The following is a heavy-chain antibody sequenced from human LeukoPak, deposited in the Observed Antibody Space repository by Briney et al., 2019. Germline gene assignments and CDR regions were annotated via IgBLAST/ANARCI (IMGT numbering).Heavy chain of an antibody. V-gene: IGHV1-69*13. CDR3: ASYLAQLGYYYDSSGYSEGYFDY. CDR1: GYTFTSYA. Sequence: GASVNVSCKASGYTFTSYAMHWVRQAPGQGLEWMGGIIPIFGTANYAQKFQGRVTITADESTSTAYMELSSLRSEDTAVYYCASYLAQLGYYYDSSGYSEGYFDYWGQGTLVTVSS. D-gene: IGHD3-22*01. J-gene: IGHJ4*02. CDR2: IIPIFGTA.